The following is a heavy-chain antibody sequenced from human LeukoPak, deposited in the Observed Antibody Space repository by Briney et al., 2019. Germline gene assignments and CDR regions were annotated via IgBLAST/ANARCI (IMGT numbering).Heavy chain of an antibody. CDR2: IESKTDGGTT. D-gene: IGHD3-10*01. V-gene: IGHV3-15*04. CDR1: GFTFGDYV. J-gene: IGHJ4*02. Sequence: GGSLRLSCTTYGFTFGDYVINWVRQAPGKGLEWVGRIESKTDGGTTDYAAPVKGRFTISRDDSTNTLYLQMNSLKSEDTAVYYCTTYGSGRKFDYWGQGILVTVSS. CDR3: TTYGSGRKFDY.